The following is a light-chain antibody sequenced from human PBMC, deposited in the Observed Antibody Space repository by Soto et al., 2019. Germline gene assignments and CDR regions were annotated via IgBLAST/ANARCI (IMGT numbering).Light chain of an antibody. J-gene: IGKJ1*01. CDR1: QSVRSN. CDR2: GAS. CDR3: QQYNNWPWT. V-gene: IGKV3D-15*01. Sequence: ELGMSQSPSTLSVSPGERVTLSCRASQSVRSNLAWYQQKPGQSPRLLIYGASSRATGIPDRFSGSGSGTEITLTISSLQSEDFAVYYCQQYNNWPWTFGQGTKVDIK.